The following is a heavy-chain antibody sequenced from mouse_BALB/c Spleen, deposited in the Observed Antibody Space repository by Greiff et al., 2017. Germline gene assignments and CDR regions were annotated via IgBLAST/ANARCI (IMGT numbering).Heavy chain of an antibody. CDR2: IDPANGNT. Sequence: EVQGVESGAELVKPGASVKLSCTASGFNIKDTYMHWVKQRPEQGLEWIGRIDPANGNTKYDPKFQGKATITADTSSNTAYLQLSSLTSEDTAVYYCAEPYAMDYWGQGTSVTVSS. CDR3: AEPYAMDY. CDR1: GFNIKDTY. J-gene: IGHJ4*01. V-gene: IGHV14-3*02.